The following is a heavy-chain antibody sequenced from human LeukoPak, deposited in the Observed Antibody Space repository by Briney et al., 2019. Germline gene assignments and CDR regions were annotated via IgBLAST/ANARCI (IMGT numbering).Heavy chain of an antibody. CDR2: IIPIFGSA. CDR3: ATATLVRDVHFDY. D-gene: IGHD3-10*01. J-gene: IGHJ4*02. Sequence: ASVKVSCKASGGTFSSYTITWVRQAPGQGLEWMGGIIPIFGSANYAQKFQGRVTITADESTSTAYMELSSLRSEDTAVYYCATATLVRDVHFDYWGQGTLVTVSS. V-gene: IGHV1-69*13. CDR1: GGTFSSYT.